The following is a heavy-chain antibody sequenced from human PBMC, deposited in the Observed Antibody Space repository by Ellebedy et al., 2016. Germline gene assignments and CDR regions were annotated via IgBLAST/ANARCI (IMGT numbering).Heavy chain of an antibody. CDR1: GYTFTSYD. CDR3: ARAPGTGYYWSNYYYYYGMDV. CDR2: MNPNSGNT. J-gene: IGHJ6*02. V-gene: IGHV1-8*01. D-gene: IGHD3-9*01. Sequence: ASVKVSCXASGYTFTSYDINWVRQATGQGLEWMGWMNPNSGNTGYAQKFQGRVTMTRNTSISTAYMELSSLRSEDTAVYYCARAPGTGYYWSNYYYYYGMDVWGQGTTVTVSS.